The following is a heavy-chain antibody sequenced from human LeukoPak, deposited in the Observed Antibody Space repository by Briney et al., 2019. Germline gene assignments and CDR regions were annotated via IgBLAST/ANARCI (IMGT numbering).Heavy chain of an antibody. V-gene: IGHV5-51*01. J-gene: IGHJ5*02. CDR1: GYSFRSYW. CDR2: IYPGDSRT. D-gene: IGHD2-2*01. Sequence: GEPLKISCKGTGYSFRSYWIGWVRQMPGKGMEWMGVIYPGDSRTRYNPSLQGQVTISVDKSINTAYLEWVSLKASDTAMYYCACRDLTSTWSYPWGQGTLVTVSS. CDR3: ACRDLTSTWSYP.